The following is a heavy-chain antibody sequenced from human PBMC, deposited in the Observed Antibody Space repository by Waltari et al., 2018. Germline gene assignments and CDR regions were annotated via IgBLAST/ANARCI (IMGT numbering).Heavy chain of an antibody. J-gene: IGHJ6*03. Sequence: EVQLVESGGGLVKPGGSLRLSCAASGFTFSSYSMNWVRQAPGKGLEWVSSISSSSSYIYYADSVKGRFTISRDNAKNSLYLQMNSLRAEDTAVYYCARAPSYCSSTSCYEGDYYYYYMDVWGKGTTVTVSS. D-gene: IGHD2-2*01. CDR1: GFTFSSYS. CDR2: ISSSSSYI. CDR3: ARAPSYCSSTSCYEGDYYYYYMDV. V-gene: IGHV3-21*01.